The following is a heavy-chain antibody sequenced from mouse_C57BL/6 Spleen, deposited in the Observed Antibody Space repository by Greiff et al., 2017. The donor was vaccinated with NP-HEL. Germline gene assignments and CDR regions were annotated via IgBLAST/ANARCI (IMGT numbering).Heavy chain of an antibody. V-gene: IGHV7-3*01. CDR1: GFTFTDYY. D-gene: IGHD3-3*01. J-gene: IGHJ1*03. CDR3: GRYTRDGYFDV. Sequence: EVQLVESGGGLVQPGGSLSLSCAASGFTFTDYYMSWVRQPPGKALEWLGFIRNKANGYTTEYSASVKGRFTISRDNSQSILYLQMNALRAEDSATYYCGRYTRDGYFDVWGTGTTVTVSS. CDR2: IRNKANGYTT.